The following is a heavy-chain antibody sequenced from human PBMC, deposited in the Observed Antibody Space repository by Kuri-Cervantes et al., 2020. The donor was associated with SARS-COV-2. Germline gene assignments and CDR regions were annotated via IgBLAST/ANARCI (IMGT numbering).Heavy chain of an antibody. CDR2: IVVGSGDT. V-gene: IGHV1-58*02. J-gene: IGHJ4*02. CDR3: PLDAFDY. D-gene: IGHD2-8*01. CDR1: GFTFTGST. Sequence: SVKVSCKTSGFTFTGSTIQWVRQARGQGLEWIGWIVVGSGDTSYAQEFQDRVTITRDMSTATAYMELRTLRSADTAVYFCPLDAFDYWGQGTLVTVSS.